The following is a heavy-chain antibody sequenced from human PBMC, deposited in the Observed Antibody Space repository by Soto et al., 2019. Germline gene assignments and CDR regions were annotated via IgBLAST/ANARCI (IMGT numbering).Heavy chain of an antibody. Sequence: QVQLVQSGAEVKKPGASVKVSCKTSGYTFTSHGISWVRQAPGQGLEWMGWISTNNGNTNYAQKFKGRVPITTDTSSSTDYMEVRSLSSADAAVYYCARGGQSWGGLDVWGQGTTVTVSS. D-gene: IGHD3-16*01. CDR2: ISTNNGNT. CDR3: ARGGQSWGGLDV. V-gene: IGHV1-18*04. J-gene: IGHJ6*02. CDR1: GYTFTSHG.